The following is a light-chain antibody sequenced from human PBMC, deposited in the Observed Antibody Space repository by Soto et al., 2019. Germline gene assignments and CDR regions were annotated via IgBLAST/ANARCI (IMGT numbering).Light chain of an antibody. V-gene: IGLV1-44*01. CDR3: AAWDVSLNGHYA. Sequence: SVLTQPPSASGSPGQRVTISCSGSSSNIGSSSVNWYQQFPGTAPKLLIYNDNQWPSGVPDRFSGSRSGTSASLAISGLQSEDEADYYCAAWDVSLNGHYAFGTGTKLTVL. CDR1: SSNIGSSS. CDR2: NDN. J-gene: IGLJ1*01.